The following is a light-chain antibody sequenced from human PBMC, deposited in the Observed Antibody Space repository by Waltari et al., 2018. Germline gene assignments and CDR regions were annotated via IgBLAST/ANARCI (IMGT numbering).Light chain of an antibody. J-gene: IGLJ1*01. Sequence: QSALTQPPSASGSPGQSVTISCTGTSSDVGGVEFVSWYQRPPGKAPKLIIYEVTQRPSGVPDRFSGSKSGNTASLTVSGLQADDGADYFCCSYAGTSYVFGTGTTVTVL. CDR1: SSDVGGVEF. V-gene: IGLV2-8*01. CDR3: CSYAGTSYV. CDR2: EVT.